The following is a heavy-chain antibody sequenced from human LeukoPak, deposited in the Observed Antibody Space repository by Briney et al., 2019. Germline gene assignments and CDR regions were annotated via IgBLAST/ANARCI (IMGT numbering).Heavy chain of an antibody. CDR1: TGSVSSGSYY. J-gene: IGHJ6*02. D-gene: IGHD3-10*01. V-gene: IGHV4-61*01. CDR2: IHFSGST. CDR3: AVAGCYYVSWDYYFSSYGMDV. Sequence: PSQTLSLTCSVSTGSVSSGSYYWSWTRDTPGKGLDWTGHIHFSGSTNYNSSPKTRVPISVDTSKNQFSLKLRSVTAADTGMYYCAVAGCYYVSWDYYFSSYGMDVWGRGTTVTVSS.